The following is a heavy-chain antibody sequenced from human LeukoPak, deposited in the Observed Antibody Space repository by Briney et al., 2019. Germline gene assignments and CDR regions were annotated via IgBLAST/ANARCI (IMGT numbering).Heavy chain of an antibody. Sequence: SQTLSLTCAISGDSVSSNSVTWNWIRQSPSRGLEWLGSTYYRSTWYNDYAVSVRGRITVNPDTSKNQFSLQLNSVTPEDTAVYYCARVGSWYSSGWDTFDYWGQGTLVTVSS. V-gene: IGHV6-1*01. CDR3: ARVGSWYSSGWDTFDY. J-gene: IGHJ4*02. CDR1: GDSVSSNSVT. D-gene: IGHD6-19*01. CDR2: TYYRSTWYN.